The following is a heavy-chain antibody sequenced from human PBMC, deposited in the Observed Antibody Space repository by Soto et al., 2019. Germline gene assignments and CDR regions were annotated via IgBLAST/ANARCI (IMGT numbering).Heavy chain of an antibody. D-gene: IGHD2-2*01. CDR3: ARERHQVISHGMDV. CDR1: GYTFTGYY. V-gene: IGHV1-2*02. Sequence: AAVKVSCKASGYTFTGYYGHWVREAPGQGLEWMGWINPETGGTSYAQKFQGRVTVSRDTSINTAYLELSRLRFDDAAVYFCARERHQVISHGMDVWGQGTTVTVSS. CDR2: INPETGGT. J-gene: IGHJ6*02.